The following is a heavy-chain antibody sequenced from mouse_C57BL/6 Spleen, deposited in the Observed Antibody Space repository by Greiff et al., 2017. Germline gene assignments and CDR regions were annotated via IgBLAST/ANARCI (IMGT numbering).Heavy chain of an antibody. CDR3: ARGPNFYYFDY. Sequence: QVHVKQPGAELVKPGASVKMSCKASGYTFTSYWITWVKQRPGQGLEWIGDIYPGSGSTNYNEKFKSKATLTVDTSSSTAYMQLSSLTSEDSAVYYCARGPNFYYFDYWGQGTTLTVSS. V-gene: IGHV1-55*01. J-gene: IGHJ2*01. CDR1: GYTFTSYW. CDR2: IYPGSGST. D-gene: IGHD4-1*01.